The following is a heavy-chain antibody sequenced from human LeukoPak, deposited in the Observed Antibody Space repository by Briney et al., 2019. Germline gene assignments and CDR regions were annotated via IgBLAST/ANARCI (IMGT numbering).Heavy chain of an antibody. Sequence: GESLKISCKGSGYSFTSYWIGWVREMPGKGLEWMGIIYPGDSDTRYSPSFQGQVTISADKSISTAYLQWSSLKASDTAMYYCARHSGYSRSWYRIARFDAFDIWGQGTMVTVSS. CDR1: GYSFTSYW. CDR3: ARHSGYSRSWYRIARFDAFDI. D-gene: IGHD6-13*01. CDR2: IYPGDSDT. J-gene: IGHJ3*02. V-gene: IGHV5-51*01.